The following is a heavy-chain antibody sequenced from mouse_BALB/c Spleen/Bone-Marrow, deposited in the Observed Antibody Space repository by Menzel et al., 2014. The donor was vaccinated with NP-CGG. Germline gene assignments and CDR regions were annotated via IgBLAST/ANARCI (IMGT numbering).Heavy chain of an antibody. J-gene: IGHJ3*01. CDR2: IWRGGTT. CDR3: AKGHYGSSPFAY. D-gene: IGHD1-1*01. CDR1: GFSLTNYG. V-gene: IGHV2-5-1*01. Sequence: VQVVESGPSLVQPSQSLSIPCTVSGFSLTNYGIYWVRQSPGKGLEWLGVIWRGGTTDYNAAFMSRLSITKDNSKSQVFFKMNSLQADDTAIYYCAKGHYGSSPFAYWGQGTRVTVSA.